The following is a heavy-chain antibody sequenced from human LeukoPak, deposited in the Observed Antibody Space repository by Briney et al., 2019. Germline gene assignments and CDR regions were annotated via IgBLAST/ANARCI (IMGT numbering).Heavy chain of an antibody. CDR1: GGSVSSGSYY. CDR3: ARDRDSGSFPDP. J-gene: IGHJ5*02. CDR2: IYYSGST. V-gene: IGHV4-61*01. Sequence: SETLSLTCTVSGGSVSSGSYYWSWIRQPPGKGLEWIGYIYYSGSTNYNPSLKSRVTISVDTSKNQFSLKLSSVTAADTAAYYCARDRDSGSFPDPWGQGTLVTVSS. D-gene: IGHD1-26*01.